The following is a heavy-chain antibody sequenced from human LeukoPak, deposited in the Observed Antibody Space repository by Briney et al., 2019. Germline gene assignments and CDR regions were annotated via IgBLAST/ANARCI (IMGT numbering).Heavy chain of an antibody. J-gene: IGHJ4*02. V-gene: IGHV4-4*07. CDR2: IYTSGNT. CDR3: ARYYPFDY. CDR1: GGSISSHY. Sequence: PSGTLSLTCTVSGGSISSHYWSWIRHPPGKGLEWIGRIYTSGNTNYNPSLKSRVTMSVDTSKNQFSLKLGSVTAADTAVYYCARYYPFDYWGQGTLVTVSS. D-gene: IGHD3-10*01.